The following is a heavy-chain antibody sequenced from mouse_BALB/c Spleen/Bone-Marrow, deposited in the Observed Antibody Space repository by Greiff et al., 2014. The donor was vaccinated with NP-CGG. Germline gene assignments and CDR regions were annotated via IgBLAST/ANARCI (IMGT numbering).Heavy chain of an antibody. J-gene: IGHJ3*01. CDR2: IDPANGNT. CDR3: ASYDYGSSSFAY. CDR1: GFNIKDTY. Sequence: EVQLQQSGAELVKPGASVKLSCTASGFNIKDTYMHWVKQRPEQGLEWIGRIDPANGNTKYDPKFQGKATMTADTSSNTAYLQLSSLTSGDTAVYYCASYDYGSSSFAYWGQGTLVTVSA. V-gene: IGHV14-3*02. D-gene: IGHD1-1*01.